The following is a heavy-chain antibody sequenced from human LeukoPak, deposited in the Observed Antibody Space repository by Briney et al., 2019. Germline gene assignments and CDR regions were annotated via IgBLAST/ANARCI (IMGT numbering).Heavy chain of an antibody. CDR2: ISAYNGNT. Sequence: VASVKVSCKASGYTFTSYGISWVRQAPGQGLEWMGWISAYNGNTNYAQKLQGRVTMTTDTSTSTAYMELRSLRSDDTAVYYCARGYSYGSYYYYYYMDVWGKGTTVTVS. J-gene: IGHJ6*03. V-gene: IGHV1-18*01. CDR3: ARGYSYGSYYYYYYMDV. D-gene: IGHD5-18*01. CDR1: GYTFTSYG.